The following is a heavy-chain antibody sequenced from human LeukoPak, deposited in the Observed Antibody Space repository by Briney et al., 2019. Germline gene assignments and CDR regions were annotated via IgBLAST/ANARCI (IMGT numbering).Heavy chain of an antibody. CDR3: ARSSGDYDFWSGYYGEFDY. CDR1: GFTFSSYA. Sequence: GGSLRLSCAASGFTFSSYAMSWVRQAPGKGLEWVSAISGSGGSTYYADSVKGRFTISRDNSKNTLYLQMNSLRAEDTAVYYCARSSGDYDFWSGYYGEFDYWGQGTLVTVSS. J-gene: IGHJ4*02. D-gene: IGHD3-3*01. CDR2: ISGSGGST. V-gene: IGHV3-23*01.